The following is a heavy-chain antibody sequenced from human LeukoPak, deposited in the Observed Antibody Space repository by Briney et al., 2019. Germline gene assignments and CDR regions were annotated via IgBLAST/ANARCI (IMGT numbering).Heavy chain of an antibody. CDR1: GFTFSSYE. CDR3: AGGQWLGLNY. CDR2: ISSSGSSI. V-gene: IGHV3-48*03. J-gene: IGHJ4*02. Sequence: GGSLRLSCAASGFTFSSYEMVWVRQAPGRGPEWVSYISSSGSSIYYADSVKGRFTISRDNAKNSLYLQINSLRAEDTAIYYCAGGQWLGLNYWGQGTLVTVSS. D-gene: IGHD6-19*01.